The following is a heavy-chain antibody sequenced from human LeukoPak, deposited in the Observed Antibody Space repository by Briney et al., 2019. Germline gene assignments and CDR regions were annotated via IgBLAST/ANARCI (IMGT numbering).Heavy chain of an antibody. D-gene: IGHD4-23*01. CDR2: ISSTSDYI. V-gene: IGHV3-21*01. CDR1: GFSFITYS. Sequence: GGSLRLSCAASGFSFITYSMNWVRQAPGKGLEWVSSISSTSDYIYYADSVKGRFTISRDNAKNSLYLQMNSLRAEDTAVYYCARGQDTVVTSRDAFDIWGQGTMVTVSS. CDR3: ARGQDTVVTSRDAFDI. J-gene: IGHJ3*02.